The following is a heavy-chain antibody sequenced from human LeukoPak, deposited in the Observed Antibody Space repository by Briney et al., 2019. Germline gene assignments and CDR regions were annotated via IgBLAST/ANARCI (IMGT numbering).Heavy chain of an antibody. CDR3: ARDRVGSGWPRPYYFEF. D-gene: IGHD6-19*01. CDR2: INPNTAAT. V-gene: IGHV1-2*02. CDR1: GYTFTGYY. Sequence: ASVKVSCKPSGYTFTGYYMHWVRQAPGQGLEWMGWINPNTAATIYAHKFQGRVSMTRDTSISTAYMELTSLRSGDTALYYCARDRVGSGWPRPYYFEFWGQGTLVTVSS. J-gene: IGHJ4*02.